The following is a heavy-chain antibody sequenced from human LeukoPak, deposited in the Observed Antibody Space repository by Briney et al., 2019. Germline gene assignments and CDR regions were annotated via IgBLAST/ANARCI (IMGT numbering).Heavy chain of an antibody. CDR1: GGSISSYY. CDR2: IYYSGST. D-gene: IGHD3-22*01. Sequence: PSETLSLTCTVSGGSISSYYWSWIRQPPGKGLEWIGYIYYSGSTNYNPSLKSRVTISVDTSKNQFSLKLSSVTAADTAVYYCARGRMIVVVPTEDANSFDIWGQGTMVTVSS. J-gene: IGHJ3*02. V-gene: IGHV4-59*12. CDR3: ARGRMIVVVPTEDANSFDI.